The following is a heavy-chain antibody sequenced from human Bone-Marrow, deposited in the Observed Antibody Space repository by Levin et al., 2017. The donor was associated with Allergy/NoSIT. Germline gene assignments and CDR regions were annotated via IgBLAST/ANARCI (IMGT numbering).Heavy chain of an antibody. CDR2: ISWNSDYI. Sequence: PAGGSLRLSCAASGFTFDVYSMHWVRQAPGKGLEWVSSISWNSDYIGYADSLKGRLTISRDNAKNVLYLQMNSLRPEDTALYYCAKGGHSSGYWSHVFDAWGQGTMVTVSS. J-gene: IGHJ3*01. D-gene: IGHD3-22*01. CDR3: AKGGHSSGYWSHVFDA. CDR1: GFTFDVYS. V-gene: IGHV3-9*01.